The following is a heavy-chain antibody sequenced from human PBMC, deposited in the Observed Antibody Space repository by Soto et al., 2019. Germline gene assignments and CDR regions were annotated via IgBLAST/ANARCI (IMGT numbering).Heavy chain of an antibody. CDR2: IKQDGSEK. CDR3: ARDVTPDVVPAASNYYYYYMDV. V-gene: IGHV3-7*01. D-gene: IGHD2-2*01. CDR1: GFTFSSYW. J-gene: IGHJ6*03. Sequence: GGSLRLSCAASGFTFSSYWMSWVRQAPGKGLEWVANIKQDGSEKYYVDSVKGRFTISRDNAKNSLYLQMNSLRAEDTAVYYCARDVTPDVVPAASNYYYYYMDVWGKGTTVTVSS.